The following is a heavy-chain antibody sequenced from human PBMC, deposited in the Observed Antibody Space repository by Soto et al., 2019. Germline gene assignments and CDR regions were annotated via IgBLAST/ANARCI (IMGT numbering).Heavy chain of an antibody. CDR2: FDPEDGET. CDR3: ATVRYFDFLLFS. D-gene: IGHD3-9*01. CDR1: GYTLTELS. Sequence: ASVKVSCKVSGYTLTELSMHWVRQAPGKGLEWMGGFDPEDGETIYAQKFQGRVTMTEDTSTDTAYMELSSLRSEDTAVYYCATVRYFDFLLFSWGQGTLVTVSS. V-gene: IGHV1-24*01. J-gene: IGHJ4*02.